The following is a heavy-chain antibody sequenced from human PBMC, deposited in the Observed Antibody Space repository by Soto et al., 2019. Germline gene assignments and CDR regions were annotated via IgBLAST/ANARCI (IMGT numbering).Heavy chain of an antibody. D-gene: IGHD1-26*01. CDR1: GFTFSGSA. CDR2: IRSKANSYAT. CDR3: TRQEWELLLR. Sequence: PVGSLRLSCAASGFTFSGSAMHWVRQASGKGLEWVGRIRSKANSYATAYAASVKGRFTISRDDSKNTAYLQMNSLKTEDTAVYYCTRQEWELLLRWGQGTLVTVSS. V-gene: IGHV3-73*01. J-gene: IGHJ4*02.